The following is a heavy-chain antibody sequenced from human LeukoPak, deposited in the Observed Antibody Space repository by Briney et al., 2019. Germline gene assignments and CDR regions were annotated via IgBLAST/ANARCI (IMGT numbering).Heavy chain of an antibody. CDR2: IYTSWST. V-gene: IGHV4-4*08. CDR3: ARDGDYCTTTTCYHWFDP. Sequence: SETLSLTCTVSGGSISSYYWSWIRQPPGKGLEWVGRIYTSWSTDYNPSLKSRVTISVDTSKNQFSLKLNSVTAADTAVYYCARDGDYCTTTTCYHWFDPWGQGTLVTVSS. J-gene: IGHJ5*02. D-gene: IGHD2-2*01. CDR1: GGSISSYY.